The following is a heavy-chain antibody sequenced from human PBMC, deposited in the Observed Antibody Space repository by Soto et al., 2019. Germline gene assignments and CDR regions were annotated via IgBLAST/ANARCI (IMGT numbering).Heavy chain of an antibody. V-gene: IGHV3-30*04. J-gene: IGHJ4*02. D-gene: IGHD2-2*01. CDR3: ARDVRHCSSADCWA. CDR2: ISFDGRIK. Sequence: QVQLVESGGGVVQPGRSLRLSCAASGFTFSSYAMHWVRQAPGKGLEWVTVISFDGRIKYYTESVKDRFTISRDSSKNILHLQTNTLKPYDMGIYYCARDVRHCSSADCWAWGQGTVVTVSS. CDR1: GFTFSSYA.